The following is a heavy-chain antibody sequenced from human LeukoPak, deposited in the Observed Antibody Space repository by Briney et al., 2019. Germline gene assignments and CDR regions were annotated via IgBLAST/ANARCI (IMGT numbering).Heavy chain of an antibody. CDR3: ARGDDHGVPLTD. CDR1: GGSINSGY. CDR2: IYYNGIT. Sequence: KPSVTLSLTCSVSGGSINSGYWSWIRQPPGKGLEWIGYIYYNGITKYNPSLKSRVTISIDTSKTQFSLKLSSVTAADTAVYYCARGDDHGVPLTDWGRGTLVTVSS. D-gene: IGHD4/OR15-4a*01. J-gene: IGHJ4*02. V-gene: IGHV4-59*01.